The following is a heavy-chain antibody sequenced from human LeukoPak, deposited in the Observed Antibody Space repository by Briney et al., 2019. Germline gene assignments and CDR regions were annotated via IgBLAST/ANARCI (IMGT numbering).Heavy chain of an antibody. J-gene: IGHJ4*02. Sequence: GGSLRLSCAASGFTFSSYAMSWFRQAPGKGLEWVSAISGSGGSTYYADSVKGRFTISRDNSKNTLYLQMNSLRAEDTAVYYCAKATPRGYSYGQPLDYWGQGTLVTVSS. D-gene: IGHD5-18*01. CDR3: AKATPRGYSYGQPLDY. CDR1: GFTFSSYA. V-gene: IGHV3-23*01. CDR2: ISGSGGST.